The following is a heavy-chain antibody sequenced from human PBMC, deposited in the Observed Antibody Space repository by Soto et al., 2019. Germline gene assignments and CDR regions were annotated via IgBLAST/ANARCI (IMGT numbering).Heavy chain of an antibody. CDR3: ARDILTGSLQAFDI. V-gene: IGHV1-69*13. J-gene: IGHJ3*02. CDR1: GCTFSSYA. D-gene: IGHD3-9*01. Sequence: SVKVSCKASGCTFSSYAISWVRQAPGQGLEWMGGIIPIFGTANYAQKFQGRVTITADESTSTAYMELSSLRSEDTAVYYCARDILTGSLQAFDIWGQGTMVTVSS. CDR2: IIPIFGTA.